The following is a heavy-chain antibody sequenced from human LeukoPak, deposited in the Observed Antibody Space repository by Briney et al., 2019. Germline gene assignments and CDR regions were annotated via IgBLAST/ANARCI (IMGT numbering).Heavy chain of an antibody. D-gene: IGHD4-17*01. CDR3: ARDQAVTTSSPYFDY. Sequence: GGSLRLSCAASGFTFSSYSMNWVRQAPGKGLEWVSSISSSSSYIYYADSVKGRFTISRDNAKNSLYLQMNSLRAEDTAVYYCARDQAVTTSSPYFDYWGQGTLVTVSS. V-gene: IGHV3-21*01. J-gene: IGHJ4*02. CDR1: GFTFSSYS. CDR2: ISSSSSYI.